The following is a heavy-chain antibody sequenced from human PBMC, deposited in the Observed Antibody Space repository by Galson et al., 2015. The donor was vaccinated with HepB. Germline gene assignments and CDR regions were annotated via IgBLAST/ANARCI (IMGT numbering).Heavy chain of an antibody. D-gene: IGHD4-11*01. CDR2: ISYDGSDI. CDR1: GFSFSSYG. V-gene: IGHV3-30*18. CDR3: AKDHSGSYSNYYYFYYMDV. J-gene: IGHJ6*03. Sequence: SLRLSCAASGFSFSSYGMHWVRQAPGKGLEWVAVISYDGSDIYYADSVKGRFTISRDNSKNTLCLEMNSLRAEDTAVYYCAKDHSGSYSNYYYFYYMDVWGKGTTVTVSS.